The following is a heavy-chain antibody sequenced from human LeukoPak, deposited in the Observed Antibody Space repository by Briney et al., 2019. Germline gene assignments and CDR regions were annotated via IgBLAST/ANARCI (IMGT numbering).Heavy chain of an antibody. Sequence: SVKVSCKASGYTFTSYGISWVRQAPGQGLEWMGRIIPILGIANYAQKFQGRVTITADKSTNTAYMELSSLRSEDTAVYYCARDFLYYYDTSGYAGFNYWGQGTLVTVSS. CDR1: GYTFTSYG. CDR3: ARDFLYYYDTSGYAGFNY. V-gene: IGHV1-69*04. CDR2: IIPILGIA. D-gene: IGHD3-22*01. J-gene: IGHJ4*02.